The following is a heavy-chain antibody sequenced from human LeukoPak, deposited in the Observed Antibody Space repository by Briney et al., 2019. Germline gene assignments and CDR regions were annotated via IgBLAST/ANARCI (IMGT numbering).Heavy chain of an antibody. Sequence: PSETLSLTCTVSGGSISSYYWSWIRQPPGKGLEWIGEINHSGSTNYNPSLKSRVTISVDTSKNQFSLKLSSVTAADTAVYYCAREARITIFGVVIQKLDHFDYWGQGTLVTVSS. D-gene: IGHD3-3*01. CDR3: AREARITIFGVVIQKLDHFDY. CDR1: GGSISSYY. J-gene: IGHJ4*02. V-gene: IGHV4-34*01. CDR2: INHSGST.